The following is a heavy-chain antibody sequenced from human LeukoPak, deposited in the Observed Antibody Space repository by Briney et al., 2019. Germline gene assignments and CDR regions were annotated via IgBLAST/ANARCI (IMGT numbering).Heavy chain of an antibody. CDR3: ARVDGQQLVWADYYYGMDV. CDR1: GFTFSSYA. CDR2: ISYDGSNK. J-gene: IGHJ6*02. D-gene: IGHD6-13*01. Sequence: PGGSLRLSCAASGFTFSSYAMHWVRQAPGKGLEWVAVISYDGSNKYYADSVKGRFTISRDNSKNTLYLQMNSLRAEDTAVYYCARVDGQQLVWADYYYGMDVWGQGTTVTVSS. V-gene: IGHV3-30-3*01.